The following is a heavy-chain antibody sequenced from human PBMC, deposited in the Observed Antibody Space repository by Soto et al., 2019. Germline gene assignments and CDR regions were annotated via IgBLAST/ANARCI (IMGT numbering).Heavy chain of an antibody. Sequence: QVQLVQSGAEVKKPGASVKVSCKASGYTFTNYDVNWFRQATGQGIEWVGWMNPNSGGTGVAPKFQGRVTLTRDTSISTAYMELSSLRSDDTAVYFCARVPPRPKIAYLDGFDIWGKGTMVTVSS. CDR1: GYTFTNYD. D-gene: IGHD3-16*01. CDR2: MNPNSGGT. CDR3: ARVPPRPKIAYLDGFDI. V-gene: IGHV1-8*01. J-gene: IGHJ3*02.